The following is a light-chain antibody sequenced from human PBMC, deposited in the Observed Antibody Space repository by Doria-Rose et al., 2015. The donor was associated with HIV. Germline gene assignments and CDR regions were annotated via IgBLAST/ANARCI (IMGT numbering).Light chain of an antibody. J-gene: IGKJ3*01. V-gene: IGKV1-33*01. CDR1: QDISNY. Sequence: DIRVTQSPSSLSASVGDRVTITCQASQDISNYLNWYQQKPGKAPKLLIYDASNLETGVPSRFSGSGSGTDFTFTISSLQPEDIATYYCQQYDNLPWTFGPGTKVDIK. CDR3: QQYDNLPWT. CDR2: DAS.